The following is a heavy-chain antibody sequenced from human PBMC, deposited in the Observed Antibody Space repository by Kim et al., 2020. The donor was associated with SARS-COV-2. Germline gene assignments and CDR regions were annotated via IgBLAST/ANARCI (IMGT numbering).Heavy chain of an antibody. CDR2: IIPILGIA. D-gene: IGHD5-18*01. CDR3: ARDPATGIQLWAYYFDY. V-gene: IGHV1-69*04. J-gene: IGHJ4*02. Sequence: SVKVSCKASGGTFSSYAISWVRQAPGQGLEWMGRIIPILGIANYAQKFQGRVTITADKSTSTAYMELSSLRSEDTAVYYCARDPATGIQLWAYYFDYWGQGTLVTVSS. CDR1: GGTFSSYA.